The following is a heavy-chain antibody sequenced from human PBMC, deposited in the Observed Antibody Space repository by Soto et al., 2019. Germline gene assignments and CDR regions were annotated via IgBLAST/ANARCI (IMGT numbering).Heavy chain of an antibody. CDR2: ISWNSGSI. CDR3: AKGKTYSYCSGGSCYDPSYFDY. CDR1: GFTFDDYA. D-gene: IGHD2-15*01. V-gene: IGHV3-9*01. J-gene: IGHJ4*02. Sequence: GGSLRLSCAASGFTFDDYAMHWVRQAPGKGLEWVSGISWNSGSIGYADSVKGRFTISRDNAKNSLYLQMNSLRAEDTALYYCAKGKTYSYCSGGSCYDPSYFDYWGQGTLVTVSS.